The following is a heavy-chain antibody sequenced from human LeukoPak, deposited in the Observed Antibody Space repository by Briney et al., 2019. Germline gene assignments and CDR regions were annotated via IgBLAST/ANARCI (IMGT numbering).Heavy chain of an antibody. V-gene: IGHV3-48*04. CDR3: ARSYYYDSSGYYGAFDI. Sequence: GGSLRLSCEASGFTFSNYSMNWVRQAPGKGLEWVSYISSSGSTIYYADSVKGRFTISRDNAKNSLYLQMNSLRAEDTAVYYCARSYYYDSSGYYGAFDIWGQGTMVTVSS. CDR2: ISSSGSTI. CDR1: GFTFSNYS. D-gene: IGHD3-22*01. J-gene: IGHJ3*02.